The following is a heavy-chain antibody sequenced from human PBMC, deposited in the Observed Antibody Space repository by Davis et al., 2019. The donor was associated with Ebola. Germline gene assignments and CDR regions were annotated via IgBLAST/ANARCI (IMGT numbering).Heavy chain of an antibody. Sequence: GGSLRLSCAASGFTFSRYWMSWVRQAPGKGLEWVANIKQDGSEKYYVDSVKGRFTISRDNAKNSLYLQMNTLRAEDTAVYYCAKDYYDSSGRYFDYWGQGTLVTVSS. V-gene: IGHV3-7*01. CDR2: IKQDGSEK. D-gene: IGHD3-22*01. CDR1: GFTFSRYW. CDR3: AKDYYDSSGRYFDY. J-gene: IGHJ4*02.